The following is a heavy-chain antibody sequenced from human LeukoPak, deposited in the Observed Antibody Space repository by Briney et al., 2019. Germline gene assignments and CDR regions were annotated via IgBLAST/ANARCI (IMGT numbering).Heavy chain of an antibody. CDR3: ARHGGYCTNGVCYGRRGYMDV. J-gene: IGHJ6*03. CDR1: GYSFTSYW. D-gene: IGHD2-8*01. V-gene: IGHV5-51*01. CDR2: IYPGDSDT. Sequence: GESLKTSCKGSGYSFTSYWIGWVRQMPGKGLEWMGIIYPGDSDTRYSPSFQGQVTISADKSISTAYLQWSSLKASDTAMYYCARHGGYCTNGVCYGRRGYMDVWGKGTTVTVSS.